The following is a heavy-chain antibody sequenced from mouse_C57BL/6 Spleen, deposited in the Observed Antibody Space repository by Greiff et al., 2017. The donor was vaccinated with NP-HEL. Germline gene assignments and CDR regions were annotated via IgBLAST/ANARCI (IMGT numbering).Heavy chain of an antibody. CDR1: GYTFTSYW. CDR2: IYPGSGST. V-gene: IGHV1-55*01. CDR3: AREGIGTVVAYYFDY. Sequence: QVQLQQPGAELVKPGASVKMSCKASGYTFTSYWITWVKQRPGQGLEWIGDIYPGSGSTNYNEKFKSKATLTVDTSSSTAYMQLSSLTSEDSAVYYCAREGIGTVVAYYFDYWGQGTTLTVSS. D-gene: IGHD1-1*01. J-gene: IGHJ2*01.